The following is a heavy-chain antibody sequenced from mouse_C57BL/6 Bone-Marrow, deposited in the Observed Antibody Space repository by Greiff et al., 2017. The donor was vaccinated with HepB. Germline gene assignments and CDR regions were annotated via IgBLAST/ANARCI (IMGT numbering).Heavy chain of an antibody. V-gene: IGHV1-26*01. J-gene: IGHJ2*01. D-gene: IGHD1-1*01. CDR2: INPNNGGT. CDR3: ARSGESYAYYDGRGYYFDY. Sequence: VQLQQSGPELVKPGASVKISCKASGYTFTDYYMNWVKQSHGKSLEWIGDINPNNGGTSYNQKFKGKATLTVDKSSSTAYMELRSLTSEDSAVYYWARSGESYAYYDGRGYYFDYWGQGTTLTVSS. CDR1: GYTFTDYY.